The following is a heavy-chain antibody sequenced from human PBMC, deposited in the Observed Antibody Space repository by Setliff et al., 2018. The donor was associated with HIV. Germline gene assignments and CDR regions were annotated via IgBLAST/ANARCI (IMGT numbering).Heavy chain of an antibody. D-gene: IGHD1-20*01. CDR3: VTSKPNNWNDGANWFDP. J-gene: IGHJ5*02. Sequence: KTSETLSLTCAVYGGSFSDYYWSWIRQPPGKGLEWVGSVYHDGNSYFNPSLKSQVTISMDTSKNQVSLRLKSVTAADTAIYYCVTSKPNNWNDGANWFDPWGQGTLVTVSS. CDR1: GGSFSDYY. CDR2: VYHDGNS. V-gene: IGHV4-34*01.